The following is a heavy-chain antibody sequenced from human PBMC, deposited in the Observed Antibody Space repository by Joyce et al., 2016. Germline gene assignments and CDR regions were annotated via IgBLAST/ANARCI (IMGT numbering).Heavy chain of an antibody. CDR1: GLTFTTFW. V-gene: IGHV3-7*03. CDR2: INEDGSDQ. Sequence: EAQLVESVGALVQPGESVKLSCAASGLTFTTFWMSWVRQAPGKGLEWVVNINEDGSDQYYVDSVRGRLTISRDNAKNSLYLQMNSLRAEDTAVYYCARGRGMGVWGQGTTVIVSS. CDR3: ARGRGMGV. J-gene: IGHJ6*02.